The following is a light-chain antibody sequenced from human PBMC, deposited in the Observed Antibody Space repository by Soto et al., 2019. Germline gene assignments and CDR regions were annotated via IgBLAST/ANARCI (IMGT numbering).Light chain of an antibody. CDR2: DVS. CDR3: SSYTSSSTLVV. CDR1: SSDVGGYNY. J-gene: IGLJ2*01. Sequence: QAVVTQPASVSGSPGQSITISCTGTSSDVGGYNYVSWYQQHPDKAPKLMIYDVSNRPSGVSNRFSGSKSGNTASLTISGLQAEDEADYYCSSYTSSSTLVVFGGGTKVTVL. V-gene: IGLV2-14*01.